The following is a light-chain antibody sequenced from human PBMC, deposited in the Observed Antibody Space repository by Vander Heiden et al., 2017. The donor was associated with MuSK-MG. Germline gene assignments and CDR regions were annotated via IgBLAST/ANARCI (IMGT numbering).Light chain of an antibody. Sequence: SFELPQPPSVSVSPGQTATVTCYEDSLGDKSACWDQQKPGHYLVLVIYKDSKRPSGIPERFSGFLSGNTATLTMSWTQAMDEDDYYCQAWDTGVVVFGGGTRLTVL. CDR2: KDS. J-gene: IGLJ2*01. CDR3: QAWDTGVVV. CDR1: SLGDKS. V-gene: IGLV3-1*01.